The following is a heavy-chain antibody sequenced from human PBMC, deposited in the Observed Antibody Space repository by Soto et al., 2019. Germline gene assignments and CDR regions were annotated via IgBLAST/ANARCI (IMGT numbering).Heavy chain of an antibody. CDR2: IKQDGSEK. Sequence: EVQLVESGGGLVQPGGSLRLSCAASGFTFSSYWMSWVRQAPGKGLEWVANIKQDGSEKYYVDSVKGRFTISRDNAKNSLYLQMNSLRAEATAVYYCARHAHPPDIVVVPAAILGWFDPWGQGTLVTVSS. D-gene: IGHD2-2*02. V-gene: IGHV3-7*03. CDR1: GFTFSSYW. CDR3: ARHAHPPDIVVVPAAILGWFDP. J-gene: IGHJ5*02.